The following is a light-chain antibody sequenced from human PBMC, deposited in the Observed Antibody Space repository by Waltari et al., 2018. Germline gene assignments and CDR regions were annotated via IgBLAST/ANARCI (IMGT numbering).Light chain of an antibody. V-gene: IGKV3-20*01. CDR3: QQYGTSPRT. CDR1: QRVSSNY. J-gene: IGKJ1*01. CDR2: GAS. Sequence: IVLTQSPGTLSLSPGERASLSCRTSQRVSSNYLAWYQQRPGQAPRLPIYGASSRAIGIPDRFSGSGSGTDFTLTISRLEPEDFAVYYCQQYGTSPRTFGQGTKVEIK.